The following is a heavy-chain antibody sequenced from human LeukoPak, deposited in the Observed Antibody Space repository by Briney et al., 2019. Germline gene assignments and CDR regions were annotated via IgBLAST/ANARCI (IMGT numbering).Heavy chain of an antibody. J-gene: IGHJ4*02. CDR1: GYTLTELS. CDR3: ATAPPYYYDSSGYYYYFDY. Sequence: ASVKVSCKVSGYTLTELSMHWVRQAPGKGREWMGGFDPEDGETIYAQKFQGRVTMTEDTSTDTAYMELSSLRSEDTAVYYCATAPPYYYDSSGYYYYFDYWGQGALVTVSS. V-gene: IGHV1-24*01. CDR2: FDPEDGET. D-gene: IGHD3-22*01.